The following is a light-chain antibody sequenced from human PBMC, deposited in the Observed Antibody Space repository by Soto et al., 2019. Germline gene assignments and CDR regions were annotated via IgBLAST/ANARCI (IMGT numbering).Light chain of an antibody. CDR1: SSNIGSNY. V-gene: IGLV1-47*01. J-gene: IGLJ1*01. Sequence: QSVLTQPPSASGTPGQSVTISCSGRSSNIGSNYVYWYQQLPGTAPKLLMYRNNQRPSGVPDRFSGSKSGTSASLAISGLRSEDEADYYCAVWDDSLNAFYVFGTGTKLNVL. CDR2: RNN. CDR3: AVWDDSLNAFYV.